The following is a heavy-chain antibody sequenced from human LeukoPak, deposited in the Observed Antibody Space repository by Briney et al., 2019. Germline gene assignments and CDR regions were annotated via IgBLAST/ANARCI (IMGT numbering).Heavy chain of an antibody. CDR2: IYYSGST. J-gene: IGHJ4*02. Sequence: PSETLSLTCTVSGGSISSSSYYWGWIRQPPGKGLEWIGSIYYSGSTYYNPSLKSRVTISVDTSKNQFSLKLSSVTAADTAVYYCASLGKWLLSLDYWGQGTLVTVSS. CDR3: ASLGKWLLSLDY. V-gene: IGHV4-39*01. CDR1: GGSISSSSYY. D-gene: IGHD3-22*01.